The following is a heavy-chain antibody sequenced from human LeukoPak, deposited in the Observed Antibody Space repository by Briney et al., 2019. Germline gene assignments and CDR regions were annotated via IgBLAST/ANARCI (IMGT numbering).Heavy chain of an antibody. J-gene: IGHJ3*02. CDR2: IYYSGST. V-gene: IGHV4-59*01. D-gene: IGHD3-10*01. CDR1: GGSISSYY. Sequence: PSETLSLTCTVSGGSISSYYWSWIRQPPGKGLEWIGYIYYSGSTNYNPSLKSRVTISVDTSKNQFSPKLSSVTAADTAVYYCARARGVIPVAFDIWGQGTMVTVSS. CDR3: ARARGVIPVAFDI.